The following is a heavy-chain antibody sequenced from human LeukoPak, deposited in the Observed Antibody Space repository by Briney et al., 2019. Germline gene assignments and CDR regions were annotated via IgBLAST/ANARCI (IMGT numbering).Heavy chain of an antibody. Sequence: GGSLRLSCAASGFTFSSYSMNWVRQAPGKGLEWVSSISNSGDSIFYADSVKGRLTISRNNAKNSLYLQINSLRAEDTAVYYCARDRGSGWYGDLGFWGQGTLVTVSS. D-gene: IGHD6-19*01. CDR3: ARDRGSGWYGDLGF. V-gene: IGHV3-21*04. J-gene: IGHJ4*03. CDR1: GFTFSSYS. CDR2: ISNSGDSI.